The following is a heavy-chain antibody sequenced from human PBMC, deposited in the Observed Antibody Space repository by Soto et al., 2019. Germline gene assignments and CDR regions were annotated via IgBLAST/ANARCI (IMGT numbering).Heavy chain of an antibody. V-gene: IGHV3-30*03. CDR2: ISYDGSNK. J-gene: IGHJ4*02. Sequence: GGSLRLSCAASGFNFSSYGMHWVRQAPGKGLEWVAVISYDGSNKYYADSVKGRFTISVDTSKNQFSLKLSSVTAADTAVYYCARDRRYSGHEPPDYWGQGTLVTVSS. CDR3: ARDRRYSGHEPPDY. D-gene: IGHD5-12*01. CDR1: GFNFSSYG.